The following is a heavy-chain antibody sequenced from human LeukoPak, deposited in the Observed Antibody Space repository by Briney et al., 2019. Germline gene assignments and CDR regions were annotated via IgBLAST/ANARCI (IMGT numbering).Heavy chain of an antibody. Sequence: PGGSLRLSCAASGFTFSSYAMSWVRQAPGKGLEWVSAISGSGGSTYYADSVKGRFTISRDNSKNTLYLQMNSLRAEDTAVYYCALMKDIVVVPAAIGFDYWGQGTLVTVSS. J-gene: IGHJ4*02. CDR3: ALMKDIVVVPAAIGFDY. CDR1: GFTFSSYA. CDR2: ISGSGGST. D-gene: IGHD2-2*01. V-gene: IGHV3-23*01.